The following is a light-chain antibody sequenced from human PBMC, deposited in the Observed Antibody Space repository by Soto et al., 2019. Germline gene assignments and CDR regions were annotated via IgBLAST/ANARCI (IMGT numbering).Light chain of an antibody. CDR3: SSYTSSSTYV. J-gene: IGLJ1*01. CDR1: GSDVGGYNY. V-gene: IGLV2-14*01. CDR2: EVS. Sequence: QSVLTQPASVSGSPGQSITISCTGTGSDVGGYNYVSWYQQHPGKAPKLMIYEVSNRPSGVSNRFFGSKSGNTASLTISGLQAEDEADYYCSSYTSSSTYVFGTGTKVTVL.